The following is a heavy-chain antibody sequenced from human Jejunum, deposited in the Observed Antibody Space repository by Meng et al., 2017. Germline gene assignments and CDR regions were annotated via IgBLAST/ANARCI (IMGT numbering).Heavy chain of an antibody. J-gene: IGHJ4*02. CDR1: GGSISSRSYS. V-gene: IGHV4-39*01. D-gene: IGHD6-13*01. CDR3: ARLANSSPDY. Sequence: QLQLQESGPGLVKPSETLSLTCTVSGGSISSRSYSWGWIRQPPGKALEWIASVFYSGTTYYNPSLQSRVTISIDTSKNQFSMRLTSVTATDTSVYYCARLANSSPDYWGRGTLVTVSS. CDR2: VFYSGTT.